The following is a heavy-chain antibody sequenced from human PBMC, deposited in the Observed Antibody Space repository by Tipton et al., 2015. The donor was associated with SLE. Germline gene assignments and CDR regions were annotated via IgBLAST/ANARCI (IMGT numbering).Heavy chain of an antibody. Sequence: TLSLTCSVSGGSISSNYWIWIRQPPGKGLEWIGDISDGWATNYNPSLKSRVTISVDPAKNQFSLKLTSVTAADSALYYCARGMLTWRGAIVGVDVWGQGP. CDR2: ISDGWAT. D-gene: IGHD2-8*01. CDR3: ARGMLTWRGAIVGVDV. V-gene: IGHV4-59*08. J-gene: IGHJ6*02. CDR1: GGSISSNY.